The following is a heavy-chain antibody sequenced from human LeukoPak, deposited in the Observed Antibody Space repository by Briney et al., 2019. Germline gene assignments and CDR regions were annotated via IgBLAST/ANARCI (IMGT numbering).Heavy chain of an antibody. CDR3: ARLGYCYDTHCLDDY. J-gene: IGHJ4*02. CDR1: GGPISGYY. V-gene: IGHV4-59*01. Sequence: SETLSLTCTVSGGPISGYYWSWVRQPPGKRLEWIGYIHYSGRTNYNPPLRSRVNISLDTSENQFSLRLSSVTAADTAVYYCARLGYCYDTHCLDDYWGQGALVTVSS. CDR2: IHYSGRT. D-gene: IGHD2-15*01.